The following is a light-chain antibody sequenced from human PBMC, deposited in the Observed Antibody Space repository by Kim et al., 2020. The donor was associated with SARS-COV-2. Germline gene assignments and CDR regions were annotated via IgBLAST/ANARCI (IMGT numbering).Light chain of an antibody. CDR2: DAT. Sequence: DIQMTQSPPSLSASVGDRVTITCQASQDIVNYLNWYQQKPGKAPKLLIYDATDREAGVPSRFRGSGSGTHFTFTITSLKPDDVATYYCQQYSDVTVTFDGGTKVDIK. CDR1: QDIVNY. V-gene: IGKV1-33*01. J-gene: IGKJ4*01. CDR3: QQYSDVTVT.